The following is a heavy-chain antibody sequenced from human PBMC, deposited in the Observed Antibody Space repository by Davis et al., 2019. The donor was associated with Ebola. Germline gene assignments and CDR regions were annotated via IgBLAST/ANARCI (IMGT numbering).Heavy chain of an antibody. CDR1: AGTFSSYA. Sequence: SVKVFCKASAGTFSSYAISWVRQAPGHGLEWMGGIIPIFGTANYAQKFQGRVTITADESTSTAYMELSSLRSEDTAVYYCARSPQLWLFKDVWGQGTTVTVSS. CDR3: ARSPQLWLFKDV. J-gene: IGHJ6*02. V-gene: IGHV1-69*13. D-gene: IGHD5-18*01. CDR2: IIPIFGTA.